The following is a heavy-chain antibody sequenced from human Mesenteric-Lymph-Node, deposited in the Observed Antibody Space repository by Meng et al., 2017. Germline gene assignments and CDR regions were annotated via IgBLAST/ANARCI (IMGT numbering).Heavy chain of an antibody. CDR1: GFTFSDYY. Sequence: GESLKISCAASGFTFSDYYMSWIRQAPGKGLEWVSYISSSGSTIYYADSVKGRFTLSRDNAKNSLYLQMNSLRAEDTAVYYCARDRIQLWSGGYYYYGMDVWGQGTTVTVSS. V-gene: IGHV3-11*04. J-gene: IGHJ6*02. CDR3: ARDRIQLWSGGYYYYGMDV. CDR2: ISSSGSTI. D-gene: IGHD5-18*01.